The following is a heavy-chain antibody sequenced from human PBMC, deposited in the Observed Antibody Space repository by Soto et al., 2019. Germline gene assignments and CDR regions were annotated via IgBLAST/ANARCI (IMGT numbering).Heavy chain of an antibody. V-gene: IGHV4-31*03. CDR3: AGGVTMVRGVIHTPYFDY. J-gene: IGHJ4*02. CDR2: IYYSVST. CDR1: GGSISSGGYY. D-gene: IGHD3-10*01. Sequence: QVQLQESGPGLVKPSQTLSLTCTVSGGSISSGGYYWSWIRQHPGKGLEWIGYIYYSVSTYYNPSLKSRITTSVDTSKNQFSLKLSSVTAADTAVYYCAGGVTMVRGVIHTPYFDYWGQGTLVTVSS.